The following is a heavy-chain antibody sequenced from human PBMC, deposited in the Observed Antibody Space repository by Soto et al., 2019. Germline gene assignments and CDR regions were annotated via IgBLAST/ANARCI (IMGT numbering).Heavy chain of an antibody. V-gene: IGHV1-69*02. Sequence: QVQLVQSGAEVKKPGSSVKVSCKASGGTFSSYTISWVRQAPGQGLEWMGRIIPILGIANYPQKFQGRVTITADKSTSTAYMELSSLRSEDTDVYYCAREFTYSYGPEYYFDYWGQGTLVTVSS. CDR1: GGTFSSYT. CDR2: IIPILGIA. D-gene: IGHD5-18*01. CDR3: AREFTYSYGPEYYFDY. J-gene: IGHJ4*02.